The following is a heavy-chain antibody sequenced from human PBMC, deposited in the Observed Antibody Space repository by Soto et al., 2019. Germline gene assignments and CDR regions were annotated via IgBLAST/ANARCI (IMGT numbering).Heavy chain of an antibody. V-gene: IGHV2-5*01. J-gene: IGHJ4*02. D-gene: IGHD5-12*01. CDR2: IYWNDDK. Sequence: QITLKESGPTLVKPTQTLTLTCTFSGFSLSTSGVGVGWIRQPPGKALEWLALIYWNDDKRYSPSLKSRLTITKDTSKNQVVLTTTNMDPVDTATYYCAHRRGDGYHEIFDYWGQGTLVTVSS. CDR1: GFSLSTSGVG. CDR3: AHRRGDGYHEIFDY.